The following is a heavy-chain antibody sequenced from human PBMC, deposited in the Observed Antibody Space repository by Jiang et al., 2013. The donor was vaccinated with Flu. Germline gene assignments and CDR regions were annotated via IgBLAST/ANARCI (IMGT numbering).Heavy chain of an antibody. Sequence: SSYGMHWVRQAPGKGLEWVAVISYDGSNKYYADSVKGRFTISRDNSKNTLYLHMNSLRAEDTAVYYCARDHFSGSYLLYYGMDVWGQGTTVTVSS. J-gene: IGHJ6*02. D-gene: IGHD1-26*01. CDR1: SSYG. CDR3: ARDHFSGSYLLYYGMDV. CDR2: ISYDGSNK. V-gene: IGHV3-33*05.